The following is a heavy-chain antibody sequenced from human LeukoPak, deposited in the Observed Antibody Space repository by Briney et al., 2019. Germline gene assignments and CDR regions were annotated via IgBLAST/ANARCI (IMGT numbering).Heavy chain of an antibody. Sequence: ASETLSLTCTVSGGSICSYYWSWIRQPPGKGLEWIGYIYYSGSTNYNPSLKSRVTISVDTSKNQFSLKLSSVTAADTAVYYCASSGLEWESPTYYFDYWGQGTLVTVSS. J-gene: IGHJ4*02. D-gene: IGHD1-26*01. V-gene: IGHV4-59*01. CDR1: GGSICSYY. CDR2: IYYSGST. CDR3: ASSGLEWESPTYYFDY.